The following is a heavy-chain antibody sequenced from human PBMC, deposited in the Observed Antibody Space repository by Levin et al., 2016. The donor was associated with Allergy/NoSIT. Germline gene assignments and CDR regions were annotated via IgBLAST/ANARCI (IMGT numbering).Heavy chain of an antibody. D-gene: IGHD2-15*01. V-gene: IGHV1-69*01. J-gene: IGHJ4*02. CDR3: ATHAALPNY. Sequence: WVRQAPGQGLEWMGGIIPLFGTTNYAQKFQDRVTISADESARTAYVELSSLISEDTAMYYCATHAALPNYWGQGTLVTVSS. CDR2: IIPLFGTT.